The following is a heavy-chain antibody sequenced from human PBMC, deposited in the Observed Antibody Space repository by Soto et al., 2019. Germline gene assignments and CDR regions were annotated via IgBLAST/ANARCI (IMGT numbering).Heavy chain of an antibody. CDR1: GFTFTRYS. J-gene: IGHJ4*02. CDR2: ISSTTNYI. CDR3: ARESEDLTSNFDY. V-gene: IGHV3-21*01. Sequence: GPLRLSCAASGFTFTRYSMNWVRQAPGKGLEWVSSISSTTNYIYYADSMKGRFTVSRDNAKNSVYLEMNSLSAEDTAVYYCARESEDLTSNFDYWGQGTLVTVSS.